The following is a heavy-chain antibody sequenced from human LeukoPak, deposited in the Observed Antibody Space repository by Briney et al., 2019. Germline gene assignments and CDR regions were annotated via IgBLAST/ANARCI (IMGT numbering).Heavy chain of an antibody. Sequence: SETLSLTCTVSGGSISSYYWSWIRQPAGKGLEWIGRIFTSGSTNYNPSLKSRATMSVDTSKNQFSLKLSSVTAADTAVYYCARDLCSSTSCYYFDYWGQGTLVTVSS. V-gene: IGHV4-4*07. CDR2: IFTSGST. CDR3: ARDLCSSTSCYYFDY. CDR1: GGSISSYY. J-gene: IGHJ4*02. D-gene: IGHD2-2*01.